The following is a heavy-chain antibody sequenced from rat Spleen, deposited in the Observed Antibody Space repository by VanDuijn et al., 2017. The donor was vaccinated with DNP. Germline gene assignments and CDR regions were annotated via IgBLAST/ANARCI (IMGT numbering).Heavy chain of an antibody. CDR2: ISSGGST. Sequence: QVQLKESGPGLVQPSQTLSLTCTVSGFSLTSYTVSWVRQPPGKGLEWIAAISSGGSTYYNSALKSRLSISRDTSKSQVFLKMNSLQTEDTAMYFCARLTYYWGQGVMVTVSS. CDR3: ARLTYY. J-gene: IGHJ2*01. V-gene: IGHV2-6*01. CDR1: GFSLTSYT. D-gene: IGHD1-11*01.